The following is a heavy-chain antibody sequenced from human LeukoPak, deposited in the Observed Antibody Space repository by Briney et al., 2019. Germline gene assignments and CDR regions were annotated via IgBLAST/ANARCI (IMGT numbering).Heavy chain of an antibody. J-gene: IGHJ4*02. D-gene: IGHD5-24*01. CDR2: IYHSGST. CDR1: GGSISSGAYS. CDR3: ARCSGDNGYFDS. Sequence: SETLSLTCAVSGGSISSGAYSWSWIRQPPGKGLEWIGYIYHSGSTYYNPSLKSRVTISVDRSKNQFSLNLSSVTAADTAVYYCARCSGDNGYFDSWGQGTLVTVSS. V-gene: IGHV4-30-2*01.